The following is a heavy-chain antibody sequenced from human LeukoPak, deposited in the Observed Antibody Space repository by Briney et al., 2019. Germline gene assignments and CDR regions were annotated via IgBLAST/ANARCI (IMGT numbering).Heavy chain of an antibody. Sequence: GGSLRLSCAASGFTFSSYWMTWVRQAPGKGLEWVANINQGGSEKFYVDSVKGRFTISRDNAKNSLYLQMNILRAEDTAIYYCARDRYGDFVFDYWGQGTLVTVSS. V-gene: IGHV3-7*05. J-gene: IGHJ4*02. CDR3: ARDRYGDFVFDY. CDR1: GFTFSSYW. D-gene: IGHD4-17*01. CDR2: INQGGSEK.